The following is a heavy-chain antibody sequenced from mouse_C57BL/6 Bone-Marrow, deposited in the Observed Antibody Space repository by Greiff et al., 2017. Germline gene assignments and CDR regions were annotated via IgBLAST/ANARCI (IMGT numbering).Heavy chain of an antibody. CDR1: GYTFTSYW. CDR3: NKFITTVVANYAMDY. D-gene: IGHD1-1*01. J-gene: IGHJ4*01. CDR2: ISPCSGST. Sequence: VQLQQPGAELVKPGASVKMSCKASGYTFTSYWINWVKQRPGPGLEWIGDISPCSGSTNYNEKFQSKATLPVDTSSSTAYMQLSRLTSEDSAVYYCNKFITTVVANYAMDYWGQGTSVTVSS. V-gene: IGHV1-55*01.